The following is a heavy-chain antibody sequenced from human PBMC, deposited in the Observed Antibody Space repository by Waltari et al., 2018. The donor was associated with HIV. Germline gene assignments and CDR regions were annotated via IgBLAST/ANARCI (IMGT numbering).Heavy chain of an antibody. V-gene: IGHV1-69*01. CDR3: ARDLKAAASKALDI. CDR1: GGTFSSYA. D-gene: IGHD6-13*01. J-gene: IGHJ3*02. CDR2: IIPTLGTA. Sequence: QVQLVQSGAEGKKPGSSVKVYCKASGGTFSSYAISWVRQAPGQGLEWMGGIIPTLGTATYAQKVQGRVTITADESTSTAYMELSSLRSEDTAVYYCARDLKAAASKALDIWGQGTMVTVSS.